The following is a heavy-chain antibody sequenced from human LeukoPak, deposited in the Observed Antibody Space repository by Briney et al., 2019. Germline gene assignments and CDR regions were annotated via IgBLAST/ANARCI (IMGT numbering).Heavy chain of an antibody. CDR1: GGSISDSY. J-gene: IGHJ4*02. Sequence: PSETLSLTCLVSGGSISDSYWSWIRQPPGKGLEWIGYISYSGSTNSNPSLKSRVTISVDTSKSQFSLTLNSVTAADTAVYYCARAGSNSSSYDYWGQGTLVTVSS. CDR3: ARAGSNSSSYDY. D-gene: IGHD6-13*01. CDR2: ISYSGST. V-gene: IGHV4-59*01.